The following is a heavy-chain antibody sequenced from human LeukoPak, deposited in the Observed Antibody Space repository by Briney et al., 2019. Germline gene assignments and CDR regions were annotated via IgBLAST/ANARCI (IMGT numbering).Heavy chain of an antibody. Sequence: PSETLSLTCAVYGGSFSGYYWSWIRPPPGKGLEWIGEINHSGSTNYNPSLKSRVTISVDTSKNQFSLKLSSVTAADTAVYYCARGRISSWYYYCMDVWGKGTTVTVSS. D-gene: IGHD6-13*01. J-gene: IGHJ6*03. CDR1: GGSFSGYY. CDR3: ARGRISSWYYYCMDV. V-gene: IGHV4-34*01. CDR2: INHSGST.